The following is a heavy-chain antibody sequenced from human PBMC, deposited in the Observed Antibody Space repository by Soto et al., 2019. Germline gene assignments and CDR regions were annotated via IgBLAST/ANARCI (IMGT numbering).Heavy chain of an antibody. D-gene: IGHD3-22*01. Sequence: SQTLSLTCAISGDTVSSNSATWNWIRQSPSRGLEWLGRTYYRSKWYNDYAVSVKSRITINPDTSKNQFSLQLNSVTPKDTAVYYCARYYYDSSGYLDYWGQGTLVTVSS. CDR3: ARYYYDSSGYLDY. CDR1: GDTVSSNSAT. V-gene: IGHV6-1*01. J-gene: IGHJ4*02. CDR2: TYYRSKWYN.